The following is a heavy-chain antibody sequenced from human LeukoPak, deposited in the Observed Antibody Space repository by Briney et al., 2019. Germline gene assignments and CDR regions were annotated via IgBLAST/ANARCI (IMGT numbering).Heavy chain of an antibody. Sequence: SETLSLTCTVSGGSISSYYWSWIRQPPGKGLEWIGYIYYSGSTNYNPSPKSRVTISVDTSKNQFSLKLSSVTAADTAVYYCARRRTYDYGPKGYYYGMDVWGQGTTVTVSS. CDR3: ARRRTYDYGPKGYYYGMDV. V-gene: IGHV4-59*08. D-gene: IGHD4-17*01. J-gene: IGHJ6*02. CDR2: IYYSGST. CDR1: GGSISSYY.